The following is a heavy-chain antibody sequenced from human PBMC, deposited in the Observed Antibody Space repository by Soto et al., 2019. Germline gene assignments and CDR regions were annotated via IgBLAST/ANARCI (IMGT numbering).Heavy chain of an antibody. CDR3: ARHAYCISTSCPIDY. CDR2: IYPGDSDT. D-gene: IGHD2-2*01. CDR1: GYSFTSYW. V-gene: IGHV5-51*01. J-gene: IGHJ4*02. Sequence: GESLKISCKGSGYSFTSYWIGWVRQMPGKGLEWMGIIYPGDSDTRYSPSFQGQVTISADKSISTAYLQWSSLKASDTAMYYCARHAYCISTSCPIDYWGQGTLVTVSS.